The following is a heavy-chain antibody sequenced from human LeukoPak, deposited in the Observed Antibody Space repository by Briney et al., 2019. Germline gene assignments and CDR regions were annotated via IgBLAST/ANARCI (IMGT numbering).Heavy chain of an antibody. CDR1: GGSFSGYY. CDR2: INHSGST. V-gene: IGHV4-34*01. J-gene: IGHJ6*02. D-gene: IGHD2-2*02. Sequence: SETLSLTCAVYGGSFSGYYWSWIRQPPGKGLEWIGEINHSGSTNYNPSLKSRVTISVDTSKNQFSLKLSSVTAADTAVYYCARDIVVVPAAIRGDGMDVWGQGTTVTVSS. CDR3: ARDIVVVPAAIRGDGMDV.